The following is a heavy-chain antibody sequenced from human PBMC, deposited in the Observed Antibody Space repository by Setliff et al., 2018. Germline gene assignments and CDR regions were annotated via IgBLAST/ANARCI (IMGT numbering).Heavy chain of an antibody. D-gene: IGHD4-17*01. CDR3: ARSDYGDYFAWDSYGMDV. J-gene: IGHJ6*02. CDR1: GYSFTSYW. Sequence: LGASLKLSCKGSGYSFTSYWIAWVRQMPGKGLEWMGIIYPGDSDTRYSPSFQGQVTISADRSTRTAYLQWSSLKASDTAFYYCARSDYGDYFAWDSYGMDVWGQGTTVTVS. CDR2: IYPGDSDT. V-gene: IGHV5-51*01.